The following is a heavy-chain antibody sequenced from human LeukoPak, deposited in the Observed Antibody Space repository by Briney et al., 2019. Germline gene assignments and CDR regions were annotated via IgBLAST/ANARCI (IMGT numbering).Heavy chain of an antibody. CDR3: ARADSSGSDY. J-gene: IGHJ4*02. CDR2: IYYSGST. CDR1: GGSFSGYY. V-gene: IGHV4-31*11. Sequence: SETLSLTCAVYGGSFSGYYWSWIRQHPGKGLEWIGYIYYSGSTYYNPSLKSRVTISVDTSKNQFSLKLSSVTAADTAVYYCARADSSGSDYWGQGTLVTVSS. D-gene: IGHD6-6*01.